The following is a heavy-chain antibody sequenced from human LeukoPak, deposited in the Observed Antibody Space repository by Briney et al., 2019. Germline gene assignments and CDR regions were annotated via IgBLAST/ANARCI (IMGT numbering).Heavy chain of an antibody. V-gene: IGHV1-46*01. Sequence: GASVKVSCKASGYTFTSYYMHWVRQAPGQGLEWMGIINPSGGSTSYAQKFQGRVTMTRDMSTSTVYMELSSLRSEDTAVYYCARSWYGDYGRPYYYYYYMDVWGKGTTVTVSS. CDR2: INPSGGST. D-gene: IGHD4-17*01. CDR3: ARSWYGDYGRPYYYYYYMDV. J-gene: IGHJ6*03. CDR1: GYTFTSYY.